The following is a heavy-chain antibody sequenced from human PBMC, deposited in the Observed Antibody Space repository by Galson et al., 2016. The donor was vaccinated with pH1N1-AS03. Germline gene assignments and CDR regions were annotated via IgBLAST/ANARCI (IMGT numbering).Heavy chain of an antibody. Sequence: SLRLSCAASGFTFNSYWMSWVRQAPGKGPEWVAHINQGGSEKYYVDSAKGRFTISRDNAKNSLYLQMNSLRAEDTAVYYCASAPRGSGSSYYFDYWGQGTLVTVSS. D-gene: IGHD6-6*01. CDR3: ASAPRGSGSSYYFDY. CDR2: INQGGSEK. CDR1: GFTFNSYW. V-gene: IGHV3-7*03. J-gene: IGHJ4*02.